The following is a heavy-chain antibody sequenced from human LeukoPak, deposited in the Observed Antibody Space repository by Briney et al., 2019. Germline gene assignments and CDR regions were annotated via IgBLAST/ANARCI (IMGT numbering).Heavy chain of an antibody. V-gene: IGHV4-39*01. J-gene: IGHJ5*02. CDR3: ARQGKNYYDSSGYDP. CDR2: IYYSGST. D-gene: IGHD3-22*01. Sequence: SETLFLTCTVSGGSISSSSYYWGWIRQPPGTGLEWIGSIYYSGSTYYNPSLKSRVTISVDTSKNQFSLKLSSVAAADTAVYYCARQGKNYYDSSGYDPWGQGTLVTVSS. CDR1: GGSISSSSYY.